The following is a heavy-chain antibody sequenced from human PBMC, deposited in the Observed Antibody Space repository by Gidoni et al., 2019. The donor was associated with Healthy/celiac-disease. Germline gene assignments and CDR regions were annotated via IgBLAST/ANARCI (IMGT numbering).Heavy chain of an antibody. J-gene: IGHJ4*02. CDR2: ISSSSSTI. CDR1: GFTFSSYS. D-gene: IGHD2-8*01. V-gene: IGHV3-48*01. CDR3: AGLYFDDVAY. Sequence: EVQLVESGGGLVQPGGSLRLSCEASGFTFSSYSMNWVRQAPGKGLEWVSYISSSSSTIYYADSVKGRFTISRDNAKNSLYLQMNSLRAEDTAVYYCAGLYFDDVAYWGQGTLVTVSS.